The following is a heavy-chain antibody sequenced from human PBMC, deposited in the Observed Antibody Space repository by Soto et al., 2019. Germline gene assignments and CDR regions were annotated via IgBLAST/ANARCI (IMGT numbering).Heavy chain of an antibody. J-gene: IGHJ4*02. Sequence: EVQLVETGGGLIQPGGSLRLSCAASGFTVSSNYMSWVRQAPGKGLEWVSMIYSGGSTYYADSVKGRFTISRDNSKNTLYLQMNSRRAEDTAVYYCAREEGGVYCSGGSCYGRYFDYWGQGTLVTVSA. D-gene: IGHD2-15*01. CDR2: IYSGGST. CDR1: GFTVSSNY. V-gene: IGHV3-53*02. CDR3: AREEGGVYCSGGSCYGRYFDY.